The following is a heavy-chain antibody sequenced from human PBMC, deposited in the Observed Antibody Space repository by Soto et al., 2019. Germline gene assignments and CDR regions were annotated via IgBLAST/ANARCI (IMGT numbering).Heavy chain of an antibody. CDR1: WGCINGYY. Sequence: SETLSLTCTVWWGCINGYYWSWIRQPPGKGLEWMGYMSYSGSTNYHPSLESRVTISVDTSKNQFSLKLSSVTAADTAVYYWPRDPLTALAPCGQGTLVT. V-gene: IGHV4-59*01. CDR3: PRDPLTALAP. D-gene: IGHD5-18*01. J-gene: IGHJ5*02. CDR2: MSYSGST.